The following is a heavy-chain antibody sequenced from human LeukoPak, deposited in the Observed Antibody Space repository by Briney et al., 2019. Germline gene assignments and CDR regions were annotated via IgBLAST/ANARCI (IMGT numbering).Heavy chain of an antibody. D-gene: IGHD2-21*01. Sequence: PSETLSLTCTVSGGSISSYYWSWIRQPPGKGLEWIGEINHSGSTNYNPSLKSRVTISVDTSKNQFSLKLSSVTAADTAVYYCARRLKGYDYWGQGTLVTVSS. J-gene: IGHJ4*02. CDR3: ARRLKGYDY. CDR2: INHSGST. V-gene: IGHV4-34*01. CDR1: GGSISSYY.